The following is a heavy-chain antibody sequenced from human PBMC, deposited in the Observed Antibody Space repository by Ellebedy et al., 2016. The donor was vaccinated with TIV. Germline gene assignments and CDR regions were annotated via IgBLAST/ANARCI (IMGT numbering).Heavy chain of an antibody. CDR2: IWYDGSNK. CDR3: ARDPLGGSYTLGADAFDI. V-gene: IGHV3-33*01. D-gene: IGHD1-26*01. J-gene: IGHJ3*02. Sequence: GGSLRLXXAASGFTFSSYGMHWVRQAPGKGLEWVAVIWYDGSNKYYADSVKGRFTISRDNSKNTLYLQMNSLRAEDTAVYYCARDPLGGSYTLGADAFDIWGQGTMVTVSS. CDR1: GFTFSSYG.